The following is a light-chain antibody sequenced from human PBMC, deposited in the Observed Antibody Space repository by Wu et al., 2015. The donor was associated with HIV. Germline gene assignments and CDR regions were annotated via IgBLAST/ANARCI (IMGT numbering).Light chain of an antibody. CDR1: QSVSGSY. Sequence: IVLTQSPGTLSLSPGERATLSCRASQSVSGSYLAWYQQKPGQAPRLLIYGASSRATGIPDRFSGSGSGTDFTLTISRLEPEDFAVYYCQQYGSSRTFGQGTKVEI. V-gene: IGKV3-20*01. CDR2: GAS. J-gene: IGKJ1*01. CDR3: QQYGSSRT.